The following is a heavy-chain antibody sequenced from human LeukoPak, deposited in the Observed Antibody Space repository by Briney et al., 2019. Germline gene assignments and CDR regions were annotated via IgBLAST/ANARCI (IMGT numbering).Heavy chain of an antibody. CDR3: ARVAAAAKGLFDP. D-gene: IGHD6-13*01. CDR1: GFTFSDCY. Sequence: GGSLRLSCAASGFTFSDCYRSWIREARGKGLEWVSYISSSGSTIYYADSVKGRFTISRDNAKNSLYLQMNSLRAEDTAVYYCARVAAAAKGLFDPRGQGTLVTVSS. J-gene: IGHJ5*02. V-gene: IGHV3-11*01. CDR2: ISSSGSTI.